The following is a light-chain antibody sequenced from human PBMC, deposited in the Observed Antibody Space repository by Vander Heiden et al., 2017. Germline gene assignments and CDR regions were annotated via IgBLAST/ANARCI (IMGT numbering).Light chain of an antibody. CDR1: QSVLSSSNNKNY. Sequence: IVLTHSPDSPAVSLGERATINCKSSQSVLSSSNNKNYLAWYQQKPGQPPKLLIYWASTRESGVPDRFSGSGSGTDFTLTISSLQAEDVAVYYCQQYYSTPRTFGQGTKVEIK. CDR3: QQYYSTPRT. CDR2: WAS. J-gene: IGKJ1*01. V-gene: IGKV4-1*01.